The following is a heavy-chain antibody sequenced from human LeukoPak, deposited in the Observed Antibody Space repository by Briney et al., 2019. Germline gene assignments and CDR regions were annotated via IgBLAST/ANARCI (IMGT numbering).Heavy chain of an antibody. CDR3: ARGWFGYPTPFDY. CDR1: GGSISSYY. J-gene: IGHJ4*02. V-gene: IGHV4-59*01. CDR2: IYYSGST. Sequence: SETLSLTCTVSGGSISSYYWSWIRQPPGKGLEWIGYIYYSGSTNYNPSLKSRVTISVDTSKNQFSLKLSPVTAADTAVYYCARGWFGYPTPFDYWGQGTLVTVSS. D-gene: IGHD3-22*01.